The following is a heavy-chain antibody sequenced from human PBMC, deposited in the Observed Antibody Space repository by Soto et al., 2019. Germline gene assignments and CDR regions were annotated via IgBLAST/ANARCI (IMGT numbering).Heavy chain of an antibody. D-gene: IGHD5-12*01. J-gene: IGHJ4*02. CDR1: TGSSDSFY. Sequence: QVQLQVSGPGLVKPSATLSLSCTVSTGSSDSFYWSWIRQPPGKGLEWIGYFFYTGSTNHNPSLKGRVTISLDMSSSQFSLSLTSVTAADTAMYYCARSRDGYNLNPIDQWGQGLLVPVSS. CDR3: ARSRDGYNLNPIDQ. V-gene: IGHV4-59*01. CDR2: FFYTGST.